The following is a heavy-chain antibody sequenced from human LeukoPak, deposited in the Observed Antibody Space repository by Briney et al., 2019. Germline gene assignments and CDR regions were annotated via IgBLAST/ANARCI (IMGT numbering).Heavy chain of an antibody. CDR1: GYTFTSYG. D-gene: IGHD3-3*01. V-gene: IGHV1-18*01. Sequence: ASVKVSCKASGYTFTSYGISWVRQAPGQGLEWMGWISAYNGNTNYAQKLQGRVTMTTDTSTSTAYMELRSLRSDDTAVYYCARDGSDFWSGKHYYYYYMEVWGKGTTVTVSS. CDR3: ARDGSDFWSGKHYYYYYMEV. CDR2: ISAYNGNT. J-gene: IGHJ6*03.